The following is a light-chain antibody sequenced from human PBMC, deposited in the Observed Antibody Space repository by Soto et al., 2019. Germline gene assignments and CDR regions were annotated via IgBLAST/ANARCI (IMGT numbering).Light chain of an antibody. CDR3: QHRSNWHYWT. V-gene: IGKV3-11*01. Sequence: ENVLTQSPGTLSLSAGEIATLSCRASQSVGTYLAWYQQKPGQAPRLLMFDASKRATGIPARFSGSGSGTDFTLTISSLETEDLAVYYCQHRSNWHYWTFGAGTKVDIK. CDR2: DAS. J-gene: IGKJ1*01. CDR1: QSVGTY.